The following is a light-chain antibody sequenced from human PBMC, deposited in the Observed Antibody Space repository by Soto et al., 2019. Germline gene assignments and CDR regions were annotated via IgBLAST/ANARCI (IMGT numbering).Light chain of an antibody. CDR2: AAS. J-gene: IGKJ2*01. Sequence: DIQMTQSPSSLSASVGDRVTITCRASQSISSYLNWYQQKPRKAPKLLIYAASSLQSGVPSRFSGSGSGSDFTLTISSLQPEDFVTYYCQQSYSTHTFGQGTKLEIK. CDR3: QQSYSTHT. CDR1: QSISSY. V-gene: IGKV1-39*01.